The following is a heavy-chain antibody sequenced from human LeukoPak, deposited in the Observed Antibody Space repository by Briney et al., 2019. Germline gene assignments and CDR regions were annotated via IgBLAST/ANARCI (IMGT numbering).Heavy chain of an antibody. CDR3: ARSWGAPYSSSDWFDP. Sequence: ASVKVSCKASGYTFTSYGISWVRQAPGQGLEWMGWISAYNGDTNYAQTLQGRVTMTTDTSTSTAYMELRSLRSDDTAVYYCARSWGAPYSSSDWFDPWGQGTLVTVSS. CDR2: ISAYNGDT. CDR1: GYTFTSYG. D-gene: IGHD6-6*01. J-gene: IGHJ5*02. V-gene: IGHV1-18*01.